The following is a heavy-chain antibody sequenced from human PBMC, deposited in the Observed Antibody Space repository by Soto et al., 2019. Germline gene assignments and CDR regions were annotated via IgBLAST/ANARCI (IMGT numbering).Heavy chain of an antibody. J-gene: IGHJ4*02. V-gene: IGHV3-48*01. D-gene: IGHD2-2*01. CDR1: GFTFSTHS. CDR2: ITSSGVTM. CDR3: VGEVGFQLIY. Sequence: EVQLVESGGGLVQPGGSLRLSCAASGFTFSTHSMNWVRQAPGEGLEWISYITSSGVTMYADSVKGRFTISRDNAKNSLYLQMNSLRAEDTAVYFCVGEVGFQLIYWGQGTLVTVSS.